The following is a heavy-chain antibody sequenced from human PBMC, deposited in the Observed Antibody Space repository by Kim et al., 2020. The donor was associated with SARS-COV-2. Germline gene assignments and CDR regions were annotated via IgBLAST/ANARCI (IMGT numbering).Heavy chain of an antibody. CDR2: IKQDGSEK. CDR3: ARGGPGARGEPDAFDI. D-gene: IGHD3-16*01. CDR1: GFTFSSYW. Sequence: GGSLRLSCAASGFTFSSYWMSWVRQAPGKGLEWVANIKQDGSEKYYVDSVKGRFTISRDNAKNSLYLQMNSLRAEDTAVYYCARGGPGARGEPDAFDIWGQGTMVTVSS. J-gene: IGHJ3*02. V-gene: IGHV3-7*01.